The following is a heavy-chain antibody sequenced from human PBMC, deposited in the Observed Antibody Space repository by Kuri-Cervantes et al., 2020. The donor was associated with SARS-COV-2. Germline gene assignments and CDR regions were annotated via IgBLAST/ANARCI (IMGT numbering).Heavy chain of an antibody. CDR1: GFAFSSYA. D-gene: IGHD3-16*01. J-gene: IGHJ4*02. Sequence: GESLKISCAASGFAFSSYAMHWVRQAPGKGLEWVAFIRYDGSNKYYADSVKGRFTISRDNSKNTLYLQMNSLRAEDTAVYYCARDLDTLGVDYWGQGTLVTVSS. CDR3: ARDLDTLGVDY. CDR2: IRYDGSNK. V-gene: IGHV3-30*02.